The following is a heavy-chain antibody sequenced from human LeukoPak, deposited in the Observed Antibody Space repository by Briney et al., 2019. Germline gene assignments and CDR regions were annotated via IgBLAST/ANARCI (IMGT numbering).Heavy chain of an antibody. CDR1: GFTFTGYA. J-gene: IGHJ4*02. D-gene: IGHD3-22*01. V-gene: IGHV3-23*01. Sequence: ARSLRLSCAASGFTFTGYAMSWVRQAPGKGLEWVSAISGSGGSTHYADSGKGRFSISRDNSKSTVYLQMNSLRAEDKAVYYCAKSGYYHDSSGHYLYYFDYWGQGTLVTVSS. CDR2: ISGSGGST. CDR3: AKSGYYHDSSGHYLYYFDY.